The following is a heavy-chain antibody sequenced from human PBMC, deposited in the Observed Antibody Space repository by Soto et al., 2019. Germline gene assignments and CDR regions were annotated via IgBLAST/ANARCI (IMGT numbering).Heavy chain of an antibody. V-gene: IGHV3-30*18. D-gene: IGHD4-17*01. CDR3: AKDRRYGDYMYYFDY. J-gene: IGHJ4*02. Sequence: VAVISYDGSNKYYADSVKGRFTISRDNSKNTLYLQMNSLRAEDTAVYYCAKDRRYGDYMYYFDYWGQGTLVTVSS. CDR2: ISYDGSNK.